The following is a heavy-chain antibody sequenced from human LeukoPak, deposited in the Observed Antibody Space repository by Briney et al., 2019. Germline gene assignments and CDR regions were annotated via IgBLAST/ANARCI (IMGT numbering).Heavy chain of an antibody. CDR2: INPSGGST. D-gene: IGHD1-26*01. Sequence: GASVKVSCKASGYTFTSYYMHWVRQAPGQGLEWMGIINPSGGSTSYAQKFQGRVTMTRDTSISTAYMELSRLRSDDTAVYYCARAYSGSYYVYWGQGTLVTVSS. CDR1: GYTFTSYY. CDR3: ARAYSGSYYVY. V-gene: IGHV1-46*01. J-gene: IGHJ4*02.